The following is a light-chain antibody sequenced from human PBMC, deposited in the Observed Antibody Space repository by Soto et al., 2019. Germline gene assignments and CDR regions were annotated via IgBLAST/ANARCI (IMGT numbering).Light chain of an antibody. J-gene: IGLJ1*01. CDR3: SSYTSSGAPHYG. CDR1: SSDVGGYNY. CDR2: DVS. V-gene: IGLV2-14*03. Sequence: QSVLTQPASVSGSPGQSITISCTGTSSDVGGYNYVSWYQHHPGKAPKLIIYDVSNRPSGVSNHFSASKSGNTASLTISGLQAEDEADYYCSSYTSSGAPHYGFGTGTKVTVL.